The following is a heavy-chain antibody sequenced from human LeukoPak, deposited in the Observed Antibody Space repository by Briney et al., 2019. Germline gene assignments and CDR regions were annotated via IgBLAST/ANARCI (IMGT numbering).Heavy chain of an antibody. J-gene: IGHJ4*02. CDR1: GFTFDEYA. CDR2: ISWNSGSK. Sequence: GRSLRLSCAASGFTFDEYAMHWVRQAPGKGLEWVSGISWNSGSKGYAGSVKGRFTISRDNAKNSLYLQMNSLRAEDTAVYYCAKPYSSTWYAFDYWGQGTLVTVSS. D-gene: IGHD6-13*01. CDR3: AKPYSSTWYAFDY. V-gene: IGHV3-9*01.